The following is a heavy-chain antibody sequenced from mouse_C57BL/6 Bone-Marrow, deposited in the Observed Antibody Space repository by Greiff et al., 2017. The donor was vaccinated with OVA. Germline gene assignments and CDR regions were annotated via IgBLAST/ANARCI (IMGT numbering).Heavy chain of an antibody. CDR3: ATGNWHYFDY. D-gene: IGHD2-1*01. CDR2: INPYNGGT. Sequence: EVQLQQSGPVLVKPGASVKMSCKASGYTFTDYYMNWVKQSHGKSLEWIGVINPYNGGTSYNQKFKGKATLTVDKSSSTAYMELNSLTSEDSAVYYCATGNWHYFDYWGQGTTLTVSS. CDR1: GYTFTDYY. J-gene: IGHJ2*01. V-gene: IGHV1-19*01.